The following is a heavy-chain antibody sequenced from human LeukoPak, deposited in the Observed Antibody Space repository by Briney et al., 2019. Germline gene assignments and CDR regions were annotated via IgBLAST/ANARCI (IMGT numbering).Heavy chain of an antibody. CDR1: GGSISSYY. D-gene: IGHD2-8*02. V-gene: IGHV4-59*01. J-gene: IGHJ3*02. CDR3: AREAPGGAFDI. Sequence: TSETLSLTCTVSGGSISSYYWNWIRQPPGKGLEWIGYIYYSGSTNYNPSLKSRVIISVDTSKNQFSLKLSSVTAADTAVYYCAREAPGGAFDIWGQGTMVTVSS. CDR2: IYYSGST.